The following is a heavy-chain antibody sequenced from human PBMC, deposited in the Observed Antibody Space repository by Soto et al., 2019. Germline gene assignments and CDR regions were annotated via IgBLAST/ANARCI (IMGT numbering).Heavy chain of an antibody. CDR2: IYYSGST. D-gene: IGHD1-26*01. J-gene: IGHJ4*02. V-gene: IGHV4-59*01. Sequence: QVQLQESGPGLVKPSETLSLTCTVSDGSINNYYWSWIRQPPGKGLEWIANIYYSGSTNYNPSLKSRVTISVEKSKNQFSLKLTSVTAADTAVYYCARALGSPISFDYWGQGTLVAVSS. CDR1: DGSINNYY. CDR3: ARALGSPISFDY.